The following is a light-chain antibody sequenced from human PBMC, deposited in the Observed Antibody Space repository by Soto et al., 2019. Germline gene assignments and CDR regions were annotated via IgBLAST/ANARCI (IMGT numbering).Light chain of an antibody. V-gene: IGKV3-11*01. CDR2: DTS. CDR1: QSVSSY. J-gene: IGKJ5*01. Sequence: EIVLTQSPATLSLSPGEGAILSCRTSQSVSSYLAWYQQKPGQAPRLLIYDTSNRATGIPARFSGSGSGTDFTLTISSLEPEDFAIYYCQQRSNWITSGQGTRLEIE. CDR3: QQRSNWIT.